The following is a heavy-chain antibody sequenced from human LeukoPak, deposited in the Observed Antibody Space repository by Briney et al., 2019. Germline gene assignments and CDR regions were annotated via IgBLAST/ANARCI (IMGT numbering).Heavy chain of an antibody. Sequence: AAVEVPRKSSVYTFPSYGIRWVRQPPAKGREWVGWISAYNGNTKYAQKLQGRVTMTTDTSTSTAYMELRSLRSDDTAVYYCARADGSIWYSGYFDYRGQGTLVTVSS. CDR1: VYTFPSYG. J-gene: IGHJ4*02. CDR3: ARADGSIWYSGYFDY. V-gene: IGHV1-18*04. D-gene: IGHD6-13*01. CDR2: ISAYNGNT.